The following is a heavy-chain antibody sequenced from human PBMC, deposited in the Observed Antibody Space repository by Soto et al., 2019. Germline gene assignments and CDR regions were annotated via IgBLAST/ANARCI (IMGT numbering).Heavy chain of an antibody. V-gene: IGHV3-30-3*01. CDR2: MSYDGSNK. D-gene: IGHD3-16*01. CDR1: GFTFSTYA. Sequence: QVQLVESGGGVVQPGRSLRLSCAASGFTFSTYAMHWVRRAPGKGLEWMAVMSYDGSNKYYADSVKGRFTISRDNSKNPLYLQMNSLRPEDTALYYCARDGGAYWGQGTLVIVSS. CDR3: ARDGGAY. J-gene: IGHJ4*02.